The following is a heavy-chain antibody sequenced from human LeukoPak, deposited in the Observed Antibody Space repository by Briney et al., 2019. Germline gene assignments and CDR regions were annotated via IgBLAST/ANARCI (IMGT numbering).Heavy chain of an antibody. CDR3: ARAGVDSSGYYYQGFDY. V-gene: IGHV3-11*04. J-gene: IGHJ4*02. Sequence: GGSLRLSCAASGFTFSDYYMSWIRQAPGKGLEWVSYITSNGNSVYYAASVKGRFTISRDNAKNSLYLQVNSLTAEDAAVYYCARAGVDSSGYYYQGFDYWGQGTQVTVSS. D-gene: IGHD3-3*01. CDR2: ITSNGNSV. CDR1: GFTFSDYY.